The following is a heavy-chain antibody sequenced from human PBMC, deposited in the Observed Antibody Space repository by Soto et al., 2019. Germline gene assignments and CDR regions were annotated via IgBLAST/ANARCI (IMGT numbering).Heavy chain of an antibody. D-gene: IGHD3-10*01. Sequence: QVQLVESGGGVVQPGRSLRLSCAASGFSFSSDGMHWVRQAPGKGLERVAVISYDGSTKYYADSVKGRFTISRDKSKNTLYLQMNILRAEYTAVYYCATPRQAGSFDSWGQGTLVTVSS. CDR2: ISYDGSTK. J-gene: IGHJ4*02. CDR1: GFSFSSDG. CDR3: ATPRQAGSFDS. V-gene: IGHV3-30*03.